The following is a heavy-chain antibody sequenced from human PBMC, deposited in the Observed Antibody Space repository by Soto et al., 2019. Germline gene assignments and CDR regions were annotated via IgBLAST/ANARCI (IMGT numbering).Heavy chain of an antibody. D-gene: IGHD6-13*01. J-gene: IGHJ6*02. V-gene: IGHV4-34*01. CDR3: ARGVKCSSCSPLIKLSRLRNGMDL. CDR2: INHSGDT. CDR1: GDSFSGYY. Sequence: SETLSLTCAFYGDSFSGYYWSWVRQPPGKGLEWIGQINHSGDTHYNPSLKTRGTISIDTSKRQFSLNLDSVTAADTAVYFCARGVKCSSCSPLIKLSRLRNGMDLWGQGTTVTVSS.